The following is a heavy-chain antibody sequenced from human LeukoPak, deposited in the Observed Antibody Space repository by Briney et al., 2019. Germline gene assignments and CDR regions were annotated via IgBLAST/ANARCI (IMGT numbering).Heavy chain of an antibody. J-gene: IGHJ4*02. CDR3: ARERIAVAGTPTSYFDY. CDR1: GYTFTSYG. V-gene: IGHV1-18*01. CDR2: ISAYNGNT. Sequence: ASVKVSCKASGYTFTSYGISWVRQAPGQGLEWMGWISAYNGNTNYAQKLQGRVTMTTDTSTSTAYMELRSLRSDDTAVYYCARERIAVAGTPTSYFDYWGQGTLVTVSS. D-gene: IGHD6-19*01.